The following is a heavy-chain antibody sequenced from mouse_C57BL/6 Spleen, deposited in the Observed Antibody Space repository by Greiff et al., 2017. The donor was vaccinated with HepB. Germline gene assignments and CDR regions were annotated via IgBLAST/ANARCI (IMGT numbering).Heavy chain of an antibody. Sequence: EVQLVESGGGLVKPGGSLKLSCAASGFTFSSYAMSWVRQTPEKRLEWVATISDGGSYTYYPDNVKGRFTISRDNAKNNLYLQMSHLKSEDTAMDYCARSTVVAKRYFDVWGTGTTVTVSS. CDR2: ISDGGSYT. CDR1: GFTFSSYA. J-gene: IGHJ1*03. D-gene: IGHD1-1*01. CDR3: ARSTVVAKRYFDV. V-gene: IGHV5-4*01.